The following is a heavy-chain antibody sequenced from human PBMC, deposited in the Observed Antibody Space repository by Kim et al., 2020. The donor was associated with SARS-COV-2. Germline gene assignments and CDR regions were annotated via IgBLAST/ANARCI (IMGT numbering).Heavy chain of an antibody. CDR2: IYYTGST. Sequence: SETLSLTCIVSGGSISSSSYYWGWIRQPPGKGLEWIVSIYYTGSTYYNPSLKSRVTISVDTSKNHFSLKLSSVTSADTAVYYCGRNIWHGGADYWGQGTL. J-gene: IGHJ4*02. CDR1: GGSISSSSYY. V-gene: IGHV4-39*02. D-gene: IGHD2-15*01. CDR3: GRNIWHGGADY.